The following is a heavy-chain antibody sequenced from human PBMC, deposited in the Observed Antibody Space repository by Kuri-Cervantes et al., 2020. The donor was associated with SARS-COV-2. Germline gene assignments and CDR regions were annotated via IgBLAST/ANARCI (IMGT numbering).Heavy chain of an antibody. CDR1: GGSISSSDYY. D-gene: IGHD2-2*01. Sequence: GSLRLSCNVSGGSISSSDYYWGWIRQPPGKGPEWIGTIYYSGSTYYISSLKSRVTISQDTSKNQFSLKLSSVTAADTAVYYCVRQKFCSSSTCPMPNYYYYGMDVWGQGTTVTVSS. CDR3: VRQKFCSSSTCPMPNYYYYGMDV. V-gene: IGHV4-39*07. CDR2: IYYSGST. J-gene: IGHJ6*02.